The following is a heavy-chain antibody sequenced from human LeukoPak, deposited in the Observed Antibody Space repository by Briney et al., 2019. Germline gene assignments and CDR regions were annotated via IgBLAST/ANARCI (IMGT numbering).Heavy chain of an antibody. CDR1: GDSVSINSAA. D-gene: IGHD3-22*01. V-gene: IGHV6-1*01. CDR2: TYYRSKWYT. Sequence: SQTLSLTCAISGDSVSINSAAWNWVRQSPSRGLEWLGRTYYRSKWYTDYAEPVKSRITINPDTSKNQFSLQVNSMTPEDTAVYYCARGSSRIYYYDSSGYSHAFDYWGQGILVTVSS. J-gene: IGHJ4*02. CDR3: ARGSSRIYYYDSSGYSHAFDY.